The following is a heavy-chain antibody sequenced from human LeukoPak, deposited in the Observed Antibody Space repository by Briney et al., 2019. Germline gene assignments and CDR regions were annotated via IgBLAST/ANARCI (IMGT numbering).Heavy chain of an antibody. D-gene: IGHD2-8*01. Sequence: SETLSLTCTVSGGSISSYYWSWIRQPPGKGLEWIGYNYYSGSTNYNPSLKSRVTISVDTSKNQFSLKLSSVTAADTAVYYCARTDIVPRVRGYYYYMDVWGKGTTVTVSS. CDR1: GGSISSYY. CDR3: ARTDIVPRVRGYYYYMDV. CDR2: NYYSGST. V-gene: IGHV4-59*01. J-gene: IGHJ6*03.